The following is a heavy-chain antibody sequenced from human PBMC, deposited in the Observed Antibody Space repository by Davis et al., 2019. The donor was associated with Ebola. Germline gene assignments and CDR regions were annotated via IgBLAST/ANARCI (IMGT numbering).Heavy chain of an antibody. V-gene: IGHV1-2*06. CDR3: ARGVGAGASRMDV. CDR1: GYTFTGYD. D-gene: IGHD1-26*01. CDR2: INPNSGGT. J-gene: IGHJ6*02. Sequence: ASVKVSCKASGYTFTGYDMYWVRQAPGQGLEWMGRINPNSGGTNYAQKFQGRVTLTRDTSISTAYTELSRLTSDDTAVYYCARGVGAGASRMDVWGQGTTVTVSS.